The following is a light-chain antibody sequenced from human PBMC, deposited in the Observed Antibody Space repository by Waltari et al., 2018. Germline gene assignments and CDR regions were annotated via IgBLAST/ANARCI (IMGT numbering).Light chain of an antibody. CDR2: QDT. CDR3: QAWDSSTAFYV. CDR1: NLGAKY. J-gene: IGLJ1*01. Sequence: SYELSQPPSVSVSPGQTASITCSGANLGAKYACWYQQRPGQSPVLVIYQDTKRPSGIPERFSGSNSGNTATLTISGTQAMDEADYFCQAWDSSTAFYVFGPGTKVTVL. V-gene: IGLV3-1*01.